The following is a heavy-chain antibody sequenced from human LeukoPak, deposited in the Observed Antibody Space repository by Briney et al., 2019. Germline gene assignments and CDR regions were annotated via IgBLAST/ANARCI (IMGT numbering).Heavy chain of an antibody. Sequence: GGSLRLSCAASGFTFSSYAMHWVREAPGKGLEYVSAISSNGGSTYHAVSVKGRFTISRDNYKNTLYLQMGSLRAEDMAVYYCARPRYCSSTSCFDFDYWGQGTLVTVSS. J-gene: IGHJ4*02. CDR3: ARPRYCSSTSCFDFDY. CDR1: GFTFSSYA. V-gene: IGHV3-64*02. D-gene: IGHD2-2*01. CDR2: ISSNGGST.